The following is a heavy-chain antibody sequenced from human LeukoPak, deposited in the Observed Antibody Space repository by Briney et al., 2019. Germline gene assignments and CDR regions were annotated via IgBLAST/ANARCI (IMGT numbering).Heavy chain of an antibody. V-gene: IGHV4-34*01. CDR3: ARDGDGYNYDY. CDR2: INHSGST. J-gene: IGHJ4*02. CDR1: GGSFSGYY. Sequence: PSETLSLTCAVYGGSFSGYYWSWIRQPPGKGLEWIGEINHSGSTNYNPSLKSRVTISVDTSKNQFSLKLSPVTAADTAVYYCARDGDGYNYDYWGQGALVTVSS. D-gene: IGHD5-24*01.